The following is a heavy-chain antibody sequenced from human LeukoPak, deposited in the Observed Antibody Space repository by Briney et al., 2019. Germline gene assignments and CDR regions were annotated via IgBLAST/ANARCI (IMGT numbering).Heavy chain of an antibody. Sequence: SETLSLTCTVSGGSISSSSYYWGWIRQPPGKGLEWIGSIYYSGSTYYNPSLKSRVTISVDTSKNQFSPKLSSVTAADTAVYYCARDWKLIQRIFDYWGQGTLVTVSS. D-gene: IGHD5-18*01. J-gene: IGHJ4*02. CDR3: ARDWKLIQRIFDY. V-gene: IGHV4-39*07. CDR1: GGSISSSSYY. CDR2: IYYSGST.